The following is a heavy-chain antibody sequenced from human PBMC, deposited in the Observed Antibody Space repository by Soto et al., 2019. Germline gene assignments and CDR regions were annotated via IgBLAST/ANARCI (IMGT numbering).Heavy chain of an antibody. J-gene: IGHJ4*02. CDR2: IYYSGNT. D-gene: IGHD4-4*01. CDR3: ARHDTVSDYRFDY. V-gene: IGHV4-39*01. Sequence: SETLSLTCTVSGGSISSRIYYWDWIRQPPGKGLEWIGSIYYSGNTYYNPSLKSRVTISVDTSKNQFSLKLSSVTAADTAVYYCARHDTVSDYRFDYWGQGTLVTVS. CDR1: GGSISSRIYY.